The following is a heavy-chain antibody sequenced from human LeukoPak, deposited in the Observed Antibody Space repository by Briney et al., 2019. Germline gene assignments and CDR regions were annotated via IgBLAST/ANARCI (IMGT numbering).Heavy chain of an antibody. D-gene: IGHD3-22*01. CDR2: MNPNSGNT. CDR1: GYTFTSYD. V-gene: IGHV1-8*01. J-gene: IGHJ4*02. Sequence: GASVKVSCKASGYTFTSYDINWVRQATGQGLEWMGWMNPNSGNTGYAQKFQGRVTMTRNTSISTAYMELSSLRSEDTAVYYCARGSSGTKGYHFDYWGQGTLVTVSS. CDR3: ARGSSGTKGYHFDY.